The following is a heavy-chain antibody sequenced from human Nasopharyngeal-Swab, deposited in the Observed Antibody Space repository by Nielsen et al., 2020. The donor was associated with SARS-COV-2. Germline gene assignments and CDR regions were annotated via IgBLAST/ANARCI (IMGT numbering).Heavy chain of an antibody. D-gene: IGHD6-13*01. CDR3: ARDIAAAGEAYYYYGMDV. CDR1: AGSVNTYY. J-gene: IGHJ6*02. CDR2: IYYSGTT. V-gene: IGHV4-59*02. Sequence: SETLSLTCTVSAGSVNTYYWSWIRQPPGKGLEWIGYIYYSGTTNHNPSFKSRVTISIDTSKNQFSLKLTSVTAADTAVYYCARDIAAAGEAYYYYGMDVWGQGTTVTVSS.